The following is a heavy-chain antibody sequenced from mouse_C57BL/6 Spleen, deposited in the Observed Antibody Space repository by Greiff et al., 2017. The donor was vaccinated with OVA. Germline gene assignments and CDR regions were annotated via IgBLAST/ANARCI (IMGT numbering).Heavy chain of an antibody. CDR2: IDPSDSYT. V-gene: IGHV1-59*01. CDR3: ARGGGLLEEGLDY. J-gene: IGHJ4*01. CDR1: GYTFTSYW. Sequence: QVQLQQPGAELVRPGTSVKLSCKASGYTFTSYWMHWVKQRPGQGLEWIGVIDPSDSYTNYNQKFKGKATLTVDTSSSTAYMQLSSLTSEDSAVYYCARGGGLLEEGLDYWGQGTAVTVSS. D-gene: IGHD2-14*01.